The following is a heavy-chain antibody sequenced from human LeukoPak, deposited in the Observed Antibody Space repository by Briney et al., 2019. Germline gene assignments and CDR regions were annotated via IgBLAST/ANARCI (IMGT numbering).Heavy chain of an antibody. Sequence: LSETLSLTCAVYGGSFSGYYWSWIRQPPGKGLEWIGEINHSGSTNYNPSLKSRVTISVDTSKNQFSLKLSSVTAADTAVYYCARVFTQYYGMDVWGQGTTVTVSS. D-gene: IGHD2-15*01. CDR2: INHSGST. J-gene: IGHJ6*02. V-gene: IGHV4-34*01. CDR1: GGSFSGYY. CDR3: ARVFTQYYGMDV.